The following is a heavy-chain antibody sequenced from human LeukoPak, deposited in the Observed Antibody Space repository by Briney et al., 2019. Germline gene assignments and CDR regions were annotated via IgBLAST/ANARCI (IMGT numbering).Heavy chain of an antibody. J-gene: IGHJ4*02. CDR2: ISVDGRST. V-gene: IGHV3-74*03. D-gene: IGHD6-13*01. CDR1: GFSLNSYW. CDR3: AREGYSTGWYFFDN. Sequence: GRSLRLSCEAYGFSLNSYWMHWVRQAPGEGPVWVSRISVDGRSTAYADSVKGRFTISRDSAKNTLYLGMNSLRADDTAVYYCAREGYSTGWYFFDNWGRGTRVTVSS.